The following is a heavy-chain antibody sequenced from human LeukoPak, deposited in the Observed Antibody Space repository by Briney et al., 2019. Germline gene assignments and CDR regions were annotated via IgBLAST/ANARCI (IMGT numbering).Heavy chain of an antibody. CDR1: GYTFTSYD. Sequence: ASVKVSCKASGYTFTSYDINWVRQATGQGLEWMGWMSPNSGNTGYAQKFQGRVTMTRNTSISTAYMELSSLRSEDTAVYYCARARRRWLQLVDYWGQGTLVTVSS. D-gene: IGHD5-24*01. CDR2: MSPNSGNT. J-gene: IGHJ4*02. V-gene: IGHV1-8*01. CDR3: ARARRRWLQLVDY.